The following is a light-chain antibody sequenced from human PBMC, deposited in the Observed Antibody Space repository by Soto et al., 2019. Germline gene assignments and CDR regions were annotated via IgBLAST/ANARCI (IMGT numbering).Light chain of an antibody. CDR2: KAS. J-gene: IGKJ4*01. Sequence: AIRMTQSPSSFSASTGDRVTITCRASQGISSYLAWYQQKPGKAPKLLIYKASTLKSGVPSRFSGSGSGTDFTLTISRLEPEDFAMYYCQQYGYLVTFGGGTKVDIK. V-gene: IGKV1-8*01. CDR3: QQYGYLVT. CDR1: QGISSY.